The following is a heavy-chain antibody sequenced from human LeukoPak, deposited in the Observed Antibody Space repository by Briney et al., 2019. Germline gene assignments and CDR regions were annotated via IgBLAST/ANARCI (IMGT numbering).Heavy chain of an antibody. CDR1: DYSIRSGYY. CDR2: IQNSGTT. CDR3: ARWAVTGITY. Sequence: SETLSLTCAVSDYSIRSGYYWGWIRQPPGKGLEWIASIQNSGTTYFNPSLKSRVTISVDMSINQFSLKLTSVTAADTAVYYCARWAVTGITYWGQGALVTVSS. D-gene: IGHD6-19*01. V-gene: IGHV4-38-2*01. J-gene: IGHJ4*02.